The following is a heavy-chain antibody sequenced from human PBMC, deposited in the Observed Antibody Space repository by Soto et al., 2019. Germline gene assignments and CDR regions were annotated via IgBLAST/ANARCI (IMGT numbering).Heavy chain of an antibody. Sequence: QVQLQESGPGLVKPSETLSLTCTVSGGSISSYYWSWIRQPPGKGLEWIGYIYYSGSTNYHPSLKSRVTLSVETSKNQFCLKLSSATAADTAVYYCARRYGGSIDYWGQGTLVTVSS. D-gene: IGHD2-15*01. CDR3: ARRYGGSIDY. J-gene: IGHJ4*02. CDR1: GGSISSYY. V-gene: IGHV4-59*08. CDR2: IYYSGST.